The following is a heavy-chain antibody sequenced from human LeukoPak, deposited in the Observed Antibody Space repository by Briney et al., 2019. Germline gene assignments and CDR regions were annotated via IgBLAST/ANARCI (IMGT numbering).Heavy chain of an antibody. CDR3: ARDGRGWYDY. J-gene: IGHJ4*02. D-gene: IGHD6-19*01. CDR2: IYYSGST. Sequence: PSETLSLTCTVSGGSISSSSYYWGWIRQPPGKGLEWIGYIYYSGSTNYNPSLKSRVTISVDTSKNQFSLKLSSVTAADTAVYYCARDGRGWYDYWGQGTLVTVSS. CDR1: GGSISSSSYY. V-gene: IGHV4-61*01.